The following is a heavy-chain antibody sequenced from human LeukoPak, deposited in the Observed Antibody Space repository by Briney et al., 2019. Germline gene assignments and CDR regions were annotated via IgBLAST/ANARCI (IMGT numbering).Heavy chain of an antibody. D-gene: IGHD3-10*01. J-gene: IGHJ6*02. CDR2: ISTYSGNT. V-gene: IGHV1-18*01. CDR3: ARARTQFGELNNYYGMDV. Sequence: ASVKVSCKASGYTFTSYGISWGRQAPGQGPEWMGWISTYSGNTNYAQKFQGRVTMTSDTSTNTAYMDLRSLRSDDTAVYYCARARTQFGELNNYYGMDVWGQGTTVTVSS. CDR1: GYTFTSYG.